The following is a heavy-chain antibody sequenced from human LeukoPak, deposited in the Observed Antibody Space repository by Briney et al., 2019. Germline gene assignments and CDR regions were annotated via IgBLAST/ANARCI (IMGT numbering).Heavy chain of an antibody. D-gene: IGHD6-13*01. V-gene: IGHV1-69*05. CDR2: IIPIFGTA. J-gene: IGHJ5*02. CDR3: ASSRGVSSSWYQEPNWFDP. CDR1: GGTFSSYA. Sequence: SVKVSCKASGGTFSSYAISWVRQAPGQGLEWMGGIIPIFGTANYAQKFQGRVTITTDESTSTAYMELSSLRSEDTAVYYCASSRGVSSSWYQEPNWFDPWGQGTLVTVSS.